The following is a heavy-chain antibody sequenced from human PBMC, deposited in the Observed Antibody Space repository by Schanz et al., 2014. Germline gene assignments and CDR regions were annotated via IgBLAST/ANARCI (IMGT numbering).Heavy chain of an antibody. J-gene: IGHJ4*02. CDR3: ARGYGDSPTDF. CDR2: IIPILGIA. D-gene: IGHD4-17*01. CDR1: GGTFNSYT. Sequence: QVQLVQSGAEVKKPGSSMKVSCKASGGTFNSYTINWVRQAPGQGLEWMGRIIPILGIANYAQKFQGRVTITAVRSTSTAYMELSSLRAEDTAVYYCARGYGDSPTDFWGQGTLVSVSS. V-gene: IGHV1-69*02.